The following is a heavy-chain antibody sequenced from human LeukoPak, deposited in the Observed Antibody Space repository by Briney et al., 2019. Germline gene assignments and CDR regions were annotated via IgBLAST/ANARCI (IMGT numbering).Heavy chain of an antibody. J-gene: IGHJ4*02. D-gene: IGHD6-13*01. V-gene: IGHV4-39*01. Sequence: PSETLSLTCTVSGRSISSSSYYWGWIRQPPGKGLEWIGSIYYSGSTYYNPSLKSRVTISVDTSKNQFSLKLSSVTAADTAVYYCARHTEQQLPYFDYWGQGTLVTVSS. CDR3: ARHTEQQLPYFDY. CDR1: GRSISSSSYY. CDR2: IYYSGST.